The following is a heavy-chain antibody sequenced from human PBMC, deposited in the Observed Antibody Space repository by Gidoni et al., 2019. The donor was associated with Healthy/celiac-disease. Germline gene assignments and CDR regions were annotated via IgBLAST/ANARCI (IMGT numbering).Heavy chain of an antibody. Sequence: EVQLVQPGAEVKKPGASLKISCKASGYSFTSYWIGWVRQMPGKGLEWMGIIYPGDSDTRYSPSFQGQVTISADKSISTAYLQWSSLKASDTAMYYCARHVAGAYGGNSGWFDPWGQGTLVTVSS. J-gene: IGHJ5*02. CDR2: IYPGDSDT. CDR1: GYSFTSYW. V-gene: IGHV5-51*01. D-gene: IGHD4-17*01. CDR3: ARHVAGAYGGNSGWFDP.